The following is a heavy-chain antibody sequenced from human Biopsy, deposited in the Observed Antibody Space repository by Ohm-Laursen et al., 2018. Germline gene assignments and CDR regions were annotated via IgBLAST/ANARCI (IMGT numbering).Heavy chain of an antibody. D-gene: IGHD4-17*01. CDR1: GFTFSTYV. V-gene: IGHV3-21*01. CDR2: LSSSSSFI. CDR3: ARQKGFYGDPYYYGMDV. J-gene: IGHJ6*02. Sequence: SLRLPCAASGFTFSTYVMTWVRQAPGKGLEWVSSLSSSSSFIYYADSVKGRFTISRHNAKNSLFLQMDSLRAEDTAVYYCARQKGFYGDPYYYGMDVWDQGTTVTVSS.